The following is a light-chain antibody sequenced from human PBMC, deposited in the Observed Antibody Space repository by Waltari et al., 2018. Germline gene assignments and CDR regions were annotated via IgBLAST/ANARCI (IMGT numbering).Light chain of an antibody. V-gene: IGLV3-25*03. J-gene: IGLJ1*01. Sequence: SYELTQPPSVSVSPGQTARITCSGDALPKQYAYWYQQKPGQAPVLVIYKDNERPSGIPERFSGSSSGTTVTLTISGVQAGDEADYYCQSADSSGTYKVFGTGTKVTVL. CDR2: KDN. CDR3: QSADSSGTYKV. CDR1: ALPKQY.